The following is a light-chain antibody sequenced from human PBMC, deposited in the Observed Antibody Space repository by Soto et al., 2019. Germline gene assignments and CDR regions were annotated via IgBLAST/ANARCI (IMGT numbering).Light chain of an antibody. CDR2: KAS. Sequence: DIQMTQSPSTLSASVGDRVTITCRASQTISSWLAWYQQKPGKAPKLLIYKASSLESGVPSRFSGSGSGTEFTRIISSLQPDDFATYYCQQYNTYSPPTFGGGTKVEIK. CDR3: QQYNTYSPPT. CDR1: QTISSW. V-gene: IGKV1-5*03. J-gene: IGKJ4*02.